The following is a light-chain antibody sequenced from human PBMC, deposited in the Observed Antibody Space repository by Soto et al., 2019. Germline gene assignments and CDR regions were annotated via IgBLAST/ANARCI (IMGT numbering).Light chain of an antibody. CDR1: QSVNSNY. J-gene: IGKJ2*01. CDR2: GAS. CDR3: QQYANSPYT. V-gene: IGKV3-20*01. Sequence: EIVLTQSPGTLSLSPGERATLSCRASQSVNSNYLAWYQQKTGQAPRLLIYGASSRAAGIPDRFSGSGSGTDFTLTINRLEPEDFAVFYCQQYANSPYTFGQGTKLEIK.